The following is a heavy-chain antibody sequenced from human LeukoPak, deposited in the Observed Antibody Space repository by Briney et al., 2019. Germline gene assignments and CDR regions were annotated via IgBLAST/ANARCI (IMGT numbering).Heavy chain of an antibody. V-gene: IGHV3-21*01. CDR3: ARDCRDISGWYGRGSDY. CDR1: GFTFSSYS. CDR2: ISSSSSYI. D-gene: IGHD6-19*01. Sequence: GGSLRLSCAASGFTFSSYSLNGVGQAPGRGLEGVSSISSSSSYIYYADSVKGRFTISRDNAKNSLYLQMNSLRAEDTAVYYCARDCRDISGWYGRGSDYWGQGTLVTVSS. J-gene: IGHJ4*02.